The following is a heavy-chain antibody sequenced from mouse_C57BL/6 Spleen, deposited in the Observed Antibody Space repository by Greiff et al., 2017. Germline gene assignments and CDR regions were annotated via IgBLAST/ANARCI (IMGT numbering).Heavy chain of an antibody. CDR1: GYTFTEYT. CDR2: FYPGSGSI. V-gene: IGHV1-62-2*01. CDR3: ARHLPDDYGSSYWYFDV. D-gene: IGHD1-1*01. Sequence: VQLQQSGAELVKPGASVKLSCKASGYTFTEYTIPWVKQRSGQGLEWIGWFYPGSGSIKYNEKFKDKATLTADKSSSTVYMELSRLTAEDSAVYLCARHLPDDYGSSYWYFDVWGTGTTVTVSS. J-gene: IGHJ1*03.